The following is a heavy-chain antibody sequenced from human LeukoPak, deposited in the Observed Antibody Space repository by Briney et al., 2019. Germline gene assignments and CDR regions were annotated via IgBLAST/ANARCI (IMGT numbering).Heavy chain of an antibody. CDR1: GGSFSGYY. V-gene: IGHV4-34*01. Sequence: SETLSLTCAVYGGSFSGYYWSWIRQPPGKGLEWIGEINHSGSTNYNPSPKSRVTISVDTSKNQFSLKLSSVTAADTAVYYCARGFNQKVGMQLWYHPTHGFVYWGQGTLVTVSS. CDR2: INHSGST. D-gene: IGHD5-18*01. CDR3: ARGFNQKVGMQLWYHPTHGFVY. J-gene: IGHJ4*02.